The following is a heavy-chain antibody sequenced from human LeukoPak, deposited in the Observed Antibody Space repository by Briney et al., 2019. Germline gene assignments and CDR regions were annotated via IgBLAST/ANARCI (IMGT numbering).Heavy chain of an antibody. CDR3: ARVREVGRQGSCFLY. D-gene: IGHD2-15*01. Sequence: PSETLSLTCAVYGGSFSGYYWSWVRQPPGKGLEWIGEINHSGSTNYNPSLRSRVTISVDTSKNQFSLKLSSVTAADMAVYYCARVREVGRQGSCFLYWGQGTLVTVSS. CDR2: INHSGST. V-gene: IGHV4-34*01. J-gene: IGHJ4*02. CDR1: GGSFSGYY.